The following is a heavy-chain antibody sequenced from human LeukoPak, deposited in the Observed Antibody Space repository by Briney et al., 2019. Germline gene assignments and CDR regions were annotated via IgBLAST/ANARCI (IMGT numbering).Heavy chain of an antibody. Sequence: GESLKISCKGSGYSFTTYWIGWVRQMPGKGLEWMGIIYPGDSDTRYSPSFQGQVTISDDKSISTAYLQWSSLKASDTAMYYCARPYCSGGSCYGVYYFDYWGQGTLVTVSS. V-gene: IGHV5-51*01. CDR3: ARPYCSGGSCYGVYYFDY. CDR1: GYSFTTYW. J-gene: IGHJ4*02. CDR2: IYPGDSDT. D-gene: IGHD2-15*01.